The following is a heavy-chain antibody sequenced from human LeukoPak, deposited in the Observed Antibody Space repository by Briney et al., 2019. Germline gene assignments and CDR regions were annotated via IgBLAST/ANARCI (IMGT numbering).Heavy chain of an antibody. CDR2: INHSGST. Sequence: SETLSLTCAVYGGSFSGYYWSWIRQPPGKGLEWIGEINHSGSTNYNPSLKSRVTISVDTSKNQFSLKLSSVTAADTAVYYCARSPYYYDSSGYYYWFDPWGQGTLVTVSS. CDR1: GGSFSGYY. V-gene: IGHV4-34*01. D-gene: IGHD3-22*01. CDR3: ARSPYYYDSSGYYYWFDP. J-gene: IGHJ5*02.